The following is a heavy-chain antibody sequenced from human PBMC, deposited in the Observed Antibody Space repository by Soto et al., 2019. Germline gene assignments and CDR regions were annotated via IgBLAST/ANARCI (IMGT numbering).Heavy chain of an antibody. Sequence: EVQLLESGGGLVQPGGSLRLSCAASGFSFRNHAMAWVRQAPGKGLEWVSAISGSGDSTYYADSVKGRFTTSRDNSKNTLYLQMNSLRTEDTAVYYCAKDPISSSSWYGTHFDDWGQGTLVTVSS. D-gene: IGHD6-13*01. CDR2: ISGSGDST. V-gene: IGHV3-23*01. CDR3: AKDPISSSSWYGTHFDD. J-gene: IGHJ4*02. CDR1: GFSFRNHA.